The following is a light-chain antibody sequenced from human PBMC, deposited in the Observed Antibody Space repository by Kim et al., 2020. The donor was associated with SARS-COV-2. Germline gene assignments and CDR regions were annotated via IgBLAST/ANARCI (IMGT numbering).Light chain of an antibody. CDR1: QSISSH. Sequence: DTQMTQSPSSLSASVGDRVTITCRTTQSISSHLNWYQQKPGRAPKLLISAASRLQGGVPSRFSGSGSETDFTLTIGSLQPEDFATYFCQQSYITPCTFGPGTKVDIK. CDR3: QQSYITPCT. V-gene: IGKV1-39*01. CDR2: AAS. J-gene: IGKJ1*01.